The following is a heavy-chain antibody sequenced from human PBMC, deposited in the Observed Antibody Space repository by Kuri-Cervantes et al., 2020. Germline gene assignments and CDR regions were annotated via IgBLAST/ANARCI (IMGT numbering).Heavy chain of an antibody. V-gene: IGHV3-15*01. CDR2: IKSKTDGGTT. Sequence: GGSLRLSCAASGFTSSKAGMSWVRQAPGKGLEWVGRIKSKTDGGTTDYAAPVKGRFTISRDDSKNTLYLQMNSLRAEDTAVYYCASTGGGVDHWGQGTLVTVSS. CDR3: ASTGGGVDH. D-gene: IGHD7-27*01. CDR1: GFTSSKAG. J-gene: IGHJ4*02.